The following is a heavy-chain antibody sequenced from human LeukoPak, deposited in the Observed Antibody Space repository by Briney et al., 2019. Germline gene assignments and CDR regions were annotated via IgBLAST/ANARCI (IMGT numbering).Heavy chain of an antibody. CDR3: ARGGRSPVDY. V-gene: IGHV4-59*01. D-gene: IGHD1-1*01. CDR1: GGSISSYY. Sequence: PSETLSLTCAVSGGSISSYYWSWIRQPPGKGLEWIGYIYYSGSTNYNPSLKSRVTTSVDTSKNQFSLKLSSVTAADTAVYYCARGGRSPVDYWGQGTLVTVSS. CDR2: IYYSGST. J-gene: IGHJ4*02.